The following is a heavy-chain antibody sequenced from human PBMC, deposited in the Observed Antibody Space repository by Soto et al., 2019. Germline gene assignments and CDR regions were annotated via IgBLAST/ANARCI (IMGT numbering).Heavy chain of an antibody. J-gene: IGHJ4*02. CDR1: GFTFSSYA. D-gene: IGHD3-22*01. CDR3: AKDEYYYDSLRRYYFDY. CDR2: ISGSGGST. Sequence: EVQLLESGGGLVQPGGSLRLSCAASGFTFSSYAMSWVRQAPGKGLEWVSAISGSGGSTYYADSVKGRFTISRDNSKNTLYLQMNSLRAEDTAVYYCAKDEYYYDSLRRYYFDYWGQGTLVTVSS. V-gene: IGHV3-23*01.